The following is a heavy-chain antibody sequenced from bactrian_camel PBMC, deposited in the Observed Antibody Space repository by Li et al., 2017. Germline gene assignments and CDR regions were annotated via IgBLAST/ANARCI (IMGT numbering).Heavy chain of an antibody. CDR1: GDTYCGRD. D-gene: IGHD3*01. J-gene: IGHJ4*01. V-gene: IGHV3S55*01. Sequence: HVQLVESGGGSVQAGGSLRLSCAASGDTYCGRDLIWYHQAPGKEREFVAGILSTGITYADSVKGRFTFTQDNAKNTVYLQMDNLKVEDTGMYYCRSRLCSDYWGQGTQVTVS. CDR2: ILSTGIT. CDR3: RSRLCSDY.